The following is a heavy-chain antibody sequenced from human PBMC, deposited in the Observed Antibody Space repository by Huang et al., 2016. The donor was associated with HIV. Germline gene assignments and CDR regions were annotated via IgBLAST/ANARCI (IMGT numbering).Heavy chain of an antibody. CDR3: ARGGYIGWFGELSGVSGWFDP. D-gene: IGHD3-10*01. CDR1: GGSISTSY. CDR2: IYYSGSS. Sequence: QVQLQESGPGLVKPSETLSLTCTVSGGSISTSYWSWIRQPPGTGLEWIGYIYYSGSSNDNPSLKSRVTISVDTSKKQFSLKLSSVTAADTAVYYCARGGYIGWFGELSGVSGWFDPWGQGTLVTVSS. J-gene: IGHJ5*02. V-gene: IGHV4-59*01.